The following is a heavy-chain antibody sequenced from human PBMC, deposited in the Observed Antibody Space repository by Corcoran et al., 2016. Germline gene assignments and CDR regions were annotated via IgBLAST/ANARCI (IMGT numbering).Heavy chain of an antibody. CDR1: GGSFSGYY. V-gene: IGHV4-34*01. D-gene: IGHD5-18*01. CDR2: INHSGST. J-gene: IGHJ4*02. CDR3: ARALRGYSYGYASPYFDY. Sequence: QVQLQQWGAGLLKPSETLSLTCAVYGGSFSGYYWSWIRQPPGKGLEWIGEINHSGSTNYNPSLKSRVTISVDTSKNQFSLKLSSVTAADTAVYYCARALRGYSYGYASPYFDYWGQGTLVTVSS.